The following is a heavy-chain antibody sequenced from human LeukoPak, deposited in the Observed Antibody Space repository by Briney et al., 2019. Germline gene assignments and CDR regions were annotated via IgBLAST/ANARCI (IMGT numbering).Heavy chain of an antibody. CDR1: GGTFSSYA. V-gene: IGHV1-69*01. CDR2: IIPIFGTA. J-gene: IGHJ4*02. Sequence: ASVKVSCKASGGTFSSYAISWARQAPGQGLEWMGGIIPIFGTANYAQKFQGRVTITADESTSTAYMELSSLRSEDTAVYYCARGTLVGSSYLSRLDFWGQGTLVTVSS. D-gene: IGHD1-26*01. CDR3: ARGTLVGSSYLSRLDF.